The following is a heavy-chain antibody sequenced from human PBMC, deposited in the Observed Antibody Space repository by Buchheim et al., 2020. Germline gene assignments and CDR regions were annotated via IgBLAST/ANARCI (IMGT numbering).Heavy chain of an antibody. CDR2: ISGSGGST. CDR3: AKEWLGVGATTHYYYGMDV. J-gene: IGHJ6*02. Sequence: EVQLVESGGGLVQPGGSLRLSCAASGFTVSSNYMSWVRQAPGKGLEWVSAISGSGGSTYYADSVKGRFTISRDNSKNTLYLQMNSLRAEDTAVYYCAKEWLGVGATTHYYYGMDVWGQGTT. CDR1: GFTVSSNY. V-gene: IGHV3-23*04. D-gene: IGHD1-26*01.